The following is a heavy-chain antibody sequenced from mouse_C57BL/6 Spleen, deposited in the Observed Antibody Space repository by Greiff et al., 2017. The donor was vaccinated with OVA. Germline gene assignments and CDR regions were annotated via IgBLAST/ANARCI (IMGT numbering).Heavy chain of an antibody. Sequence: DVMLVESGEGLVKPGGSLKLSCAASGFTFSSYAMSWVRQTPEKRLEWVAYISSGGDYIYYADTVKGRFTISRDNARNTLSLQMSRLKSEDTAMYYCTRDLDYGSSYWYFDVWGTGTTVTVSS. J-gene: IGHJ1*03. CDR2: ISSGGDYI. CDR1: GFTFSSYA. D-gene: IGHD1-1*01. V-gene: IGHV5-9-1*02. CDR3: TRDLDYGSSYWYFDV.